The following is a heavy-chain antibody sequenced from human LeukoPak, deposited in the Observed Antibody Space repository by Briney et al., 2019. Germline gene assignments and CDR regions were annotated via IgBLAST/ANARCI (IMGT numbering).Heavy chain of an antibody. CDR2: IKQDGSEK. V-gene: IGHV3-7*01. CDR1: GFTFITYW. CDR3: AELGITMIGGV. D-gene: IGHD3-10*02. Sequence: PGGSLRLSCAASGFTFITYWMSWVRQAPGKGLEWVANIKQDGSEKYYVDSVKGRFTISRDNAKNSLYLQMNSLRAEDTAVYYCAELGITMIGGVWGEGTTVTISS. J-gene: IGHJ6*04.